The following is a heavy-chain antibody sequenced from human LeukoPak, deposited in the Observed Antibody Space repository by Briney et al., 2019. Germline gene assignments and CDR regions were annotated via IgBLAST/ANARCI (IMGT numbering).Heavy chain of an antibody. CDR1: SGSINNYY. CDR2: IYYSGST. CDR3: ARLGRGHSGSFDY. D-gene: IGHD3-10*01. V-gene: IGHV4-59*08. J-gene: IGHJ4*02. Sequence: SETLSLTCTVSSGSINNYYWSWIRQPPGKGLEWIEYIYYSGSTNFNPSLKSRVTISVDMSKNQFSLKLNSVTAADTAVYYCARLGRGHSGSFDYWGQGTLVTVSS.